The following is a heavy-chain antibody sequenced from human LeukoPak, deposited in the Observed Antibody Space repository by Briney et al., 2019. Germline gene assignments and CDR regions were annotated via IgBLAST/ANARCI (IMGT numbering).Heavy chain of an antibody. V-gene: IGHV3-53*01. Sequence: GGSLRLSCAASGFTVSSNYMSWVRQAPGKGLEWVSVIYSGGSTYYANSVKGRFTISRDNSKNTLYLQMNSLRAEDTAVYYCAREHRNGDPFDYWGQGTLVTVSS. CDR2: IYSGGST. CDR1: GFTVSSNY. CDR3: AREHRNGDPFDY. D-gene: IGHD4-17*01. J-gene: IGHJ4*02.